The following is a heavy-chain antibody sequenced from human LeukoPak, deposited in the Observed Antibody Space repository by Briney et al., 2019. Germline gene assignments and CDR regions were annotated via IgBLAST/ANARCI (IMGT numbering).Heavy chain of an antibody. CDR2: IYPGDSDT. D-gene: IGHD3-3*01. CDR1: GYSFTSYW. Sequence: PGESLKISCKGSGYSFTSYWIGWVRQMPGKGLEWMGIIYPGDSDTRYSPSFQGQVTISADKSISTAYLQWSSLKASDTAMYYCARQSSWDDFWSGYYPIWGQGTLVTVSS. V-gene: IGHV5-51*01. J-gene: IGHJ4*02. CDR3: ARQSSWDDFWSGYYPI.